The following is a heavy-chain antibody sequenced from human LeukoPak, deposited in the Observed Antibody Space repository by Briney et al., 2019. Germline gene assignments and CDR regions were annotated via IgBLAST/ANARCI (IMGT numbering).Heavy chain of an antibody. CDR3: ARDRGCGDCYPPANDAFDI. V-gene: IGHV3-66*01. CDR2: IYRGGST. Sequence: GGSLRLSRAASGFNVSSNYMSWVRQAPGKGLEWFSVIYRGGSTYYADSVKGRFTISRDNSKNTLYLQMNRLRAEDTAVYYCARDRGCGDCYPPANDAFDIWGQGTMVTVSS. D-gene: IGHD2-21*02. CDR1: GFNVSSNY. J-gene: IGHJ3*02.